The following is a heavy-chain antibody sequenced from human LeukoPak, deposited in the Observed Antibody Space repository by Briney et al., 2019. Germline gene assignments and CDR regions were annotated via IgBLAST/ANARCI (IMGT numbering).Heavy chain of an antibody. V-gene: IGHV3-53*01. Sequence: GGSLRLSCAASGFTFSSYEMIGVRQAPSKGLEWVSVIYSSGTAYYADSVKGRFTISRDNSKNTLYLQMNSLRVEDTAVFYCARGWGYFDLWGRGTLVTVSS. J-gene: IGHJ2*01. CDR3: ARGWGYFDL. CDR1: GFTFSSYE. CDR2: IYSSGTA. D-gene: IGHD1-26*01.